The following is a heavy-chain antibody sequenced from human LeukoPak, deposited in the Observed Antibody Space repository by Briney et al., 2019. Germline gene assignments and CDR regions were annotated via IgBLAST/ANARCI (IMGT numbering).Heavy chain of an antibody. D-gene: IGHD3-22*01. Sequence: ASMKVSCKSSGYTFTSYFLHWGRQAPVLGLEWMVIIYPSGVSTSQAQKFQGRVTMTRDTSTSTVYMELSSLRSADTAVYYCARDSRYYYDSSVYRAFDIWGQGTMVTVSS. J-gene: IGHJ3*02. CDR2: IYPSGVST. V-gene: IGHV1-46*01. CDR3: ARDSRYYYDSSVYRAFDI. CDR1: GYTFTSYF.